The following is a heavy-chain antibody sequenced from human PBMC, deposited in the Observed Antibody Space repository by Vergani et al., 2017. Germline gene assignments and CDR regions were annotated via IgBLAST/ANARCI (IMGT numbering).Heavy chain of an antibody. CDR2: INGSGGST. Sequence: EVQLLESGGGLVQPGGSLRLSCAASGFTFSSYAMSWVRQAPGKGLEWVSAINGSGGSTYYADSVKGRFTISRDNSKNTLYLQMNSLRAEDTAVYYCAKELNPSDDSSGYPQYYYYCMDVWGQGTTVTVSS. CDR3: AKELNPSDDSSGYPQYYYYCMDV. CDR1: GFTFSSYA. D-gene: IGHD3-22*01. V-gene: IGHV3-23*01. J-gene: IGHJ6*02.